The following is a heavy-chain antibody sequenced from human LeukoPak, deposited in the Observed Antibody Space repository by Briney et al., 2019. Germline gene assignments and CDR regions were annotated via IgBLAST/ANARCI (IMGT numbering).Heavy chain of an antibody. CDR1: GGSISSGSYY. D-gene: IGHD3-3*01. J-gene: IGHJ4*02. V-gene: IGHV4-61*02. Sequence: PSETLSLTCTVSGGSISSGSYYWSWIRQPAGKGLEWIGRIYTSGSTNYNPSLKSRCTISVDTSKNQFFLQLSSVTAADTAVYYCARQLRFLEWLRLFDYWGQGTLVTVSS. CDR2: IYTSGST. CDR3: ARQLRFLEWLRLFDY.